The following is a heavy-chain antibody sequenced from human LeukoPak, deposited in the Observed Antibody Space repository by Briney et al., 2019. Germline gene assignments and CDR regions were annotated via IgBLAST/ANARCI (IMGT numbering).Heavy chain of an antibody. CDR3: ATYYDFWSGYSGTNWFDP. Sequence: GASVKVSCKVSGYTLTELSMHWVRQAPGKGLEWMGGFDPEDGETIYAQKFQGRVTMTEDTSTDTAYMVLSSLRSEDTAVYYCATYYDFWSGYSGTNWFDPWGQGTLVTVSS. CDR1: GYTLTELS. J-gene: IGHJ5*02. V-gene: IGHV1-24*01. CDR2: FDPEDGET. D-gene: IGHD3-3*01.